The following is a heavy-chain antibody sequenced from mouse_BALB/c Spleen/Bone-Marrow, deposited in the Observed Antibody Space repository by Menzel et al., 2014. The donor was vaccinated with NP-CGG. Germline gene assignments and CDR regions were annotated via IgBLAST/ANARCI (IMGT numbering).Heavy chain of an antibody. J-gene: IGHJ4*01. CDR1: GFDFSGYW. Sequence: VHLVESGGGLVQPGGSLKLSCAVSGFDFSGYWMSWVRQAPGRGLEWIGEINPESSTINYTPSLKDKFSISRDNAKNTLYLQMSKVRSEDTALYYCARHYYYGYVDYFGQGASVTVSS. CDR2: INPESSTI. V-gene: IGHV4-1*02. D-gene: IGHD1-2*01. CDR3: ARHYYYGYVDY.